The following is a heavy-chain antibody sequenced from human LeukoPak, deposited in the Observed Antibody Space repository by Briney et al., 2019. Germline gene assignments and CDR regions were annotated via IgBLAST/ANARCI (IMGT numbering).Heavy chain of an antibody. J-gene: IGHJ4*02. CDR1: GGSFSGYY. V-gene: IGHV4-34*01. CDR3: ARVGDYYDSSGYENQY. CDR2: INHSGST. D-gene: IGHD3-22*01. Sequence: SETLSLTCAVYGGSFSGYYWSWIRQPPGKGLEWIGEINHSGSTNYNPSLKSRVTISVDTSKNQFSLKLSSVTAADTAVYYCARVGDYYDSSGYENQYWGQGTLATVSS.